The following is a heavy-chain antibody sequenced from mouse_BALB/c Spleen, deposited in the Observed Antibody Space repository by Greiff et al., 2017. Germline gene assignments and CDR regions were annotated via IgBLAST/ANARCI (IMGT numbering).Heavy chain of an antibody. CDR3: ARSFITTVVANWYFDV. CDR1: GFNIKDTY. Sequence: VQLKQSGAELVKPGASVKLSCTASGFNIKDTYMHWVKQRPEQGLEWIGRIDPANGNTKYDPKFQGKATITADTSSNTAYLQLSSLTSEDTAVYYCARSFITTVVANWYFDVWGAGTTVTVSS. CDR2: IDPANGNT. V-gene: IGHV14-3*02. J-gene: IGHJ1*01. D-gene: IGHD1-1*01.